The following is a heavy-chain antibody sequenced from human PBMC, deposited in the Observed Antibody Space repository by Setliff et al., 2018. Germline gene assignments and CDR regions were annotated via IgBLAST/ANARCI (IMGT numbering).Heavy chain of an antibody. CDR3: AREGVDTRSSTDYRYYMDV. CDR1: GGTFNSNA. CDR2: TIPLFGTT. J-gene: IGHJ6*03. D-gene: IGHD5-18*01. V-gene: IGHV1-69*05. Sequence: GASVKVSCKASGGTFNSNAISWVRQAPGQGLERMGGTIPLFGTTDYAQKFHGRVTIITDESTSTAYMELSSLTSDDTAVYYCAREGVDTRSSTDYRYYMDVWGKGTTVTVSS.